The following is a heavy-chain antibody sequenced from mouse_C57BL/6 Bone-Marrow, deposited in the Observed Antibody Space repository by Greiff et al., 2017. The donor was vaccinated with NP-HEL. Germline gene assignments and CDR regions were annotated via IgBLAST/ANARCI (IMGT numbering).Heavy chain of an antibody. J-gene: IGHJ4*01. CDR3: ARSRDYYGSSPHYYAMDY. CDR1: GFNIKDYY. D-gene: IGHD1-1*01. Sequence: VQLKESGAELVKPGASVKLSCTASGFNIKDYYMHWVKQRTEQGLEWIGRIDPEDGETKYAPKFQGKATITADTSSNTAYLQLSSLTSEDTAVYYCARSRDYYGSSPHYYAMDYWGQGTSVTVSS. V-gene: IGHV14-2*01. CDR2: IDPEDGET.